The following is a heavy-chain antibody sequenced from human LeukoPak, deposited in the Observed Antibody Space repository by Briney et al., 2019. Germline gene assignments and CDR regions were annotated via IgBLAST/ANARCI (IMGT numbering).Heavy chain of an antibody. Sequence: GGSLRLSCAASGFTFSKYWTLCVRQAPGKGLESVSRINTDGTVTTYADSVKGRFTVSRDNADNTMFLQMNSVRDEDTAVYYCATKQWLAPPPDSWGQGTPVTVSS. V-gene: IGHV3-74*01. CDR3: ATKQWLAPPPDS. CDR2: INTDGTVT. D-gene: IGHD6-19*01. J-gene: IGHJ4*02. CDR1: GFTFSKYW.